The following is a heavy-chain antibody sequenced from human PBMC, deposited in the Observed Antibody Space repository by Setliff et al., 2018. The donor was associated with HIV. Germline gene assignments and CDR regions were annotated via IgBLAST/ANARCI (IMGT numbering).Heavy chain of an antibody. V-gene: IGHV4-31*03. D-gene: IGHD3-16*01. Sequence: PSETLSLTCSVSGGSIRSDGYYWNWIRQHPEKGLEWIGYIYNNGSTYYNPSLERRLMMSIDPSKNQFSLNLRSVTVADTAAYYCARGRYYREISDSLFDFWGQGTLVTVSS. CDR2: IYNNGST. CDR3: ARGRYYREISDSLFDF. J-gene: IGHJ4*02. CDR1: GGSIRSDGYY.